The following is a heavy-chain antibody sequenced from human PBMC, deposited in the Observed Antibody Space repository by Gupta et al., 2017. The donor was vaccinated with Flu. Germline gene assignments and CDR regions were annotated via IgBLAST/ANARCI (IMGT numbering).Heavy chain of an antibody. CDR1: GGSISSYY. D-gene: IGHD3-22*01. CDR2: IYYSGST. CDR3: ARHYDSSGYYSGAFDY. J-gene: IGHJ4*02. Sequence: QVQLQESGPGLVKPSETLSLTCTVPGGSISSYYWSWIRQPPGKGLEWIGYIYYSGSTNYNPSLKSRVTISVDTSKNQFSLKLSSVTAADTAVYYCARHYDSSGYYSGAFDYWGQGTLVTVSS. V-gene: IGHV4-59*08.